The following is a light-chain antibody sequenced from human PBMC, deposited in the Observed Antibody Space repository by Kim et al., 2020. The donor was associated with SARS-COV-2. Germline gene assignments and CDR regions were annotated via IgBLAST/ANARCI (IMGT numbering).Light chain of an antibody. CDR2: GKN. V-gene: IGLV3-19*01. Sequence: LGQTVRIECQGTSLTSYYASWFQQKPGQAPVLVIFGKNNRPSGIPDRFSGSSSGNTASLTITGAQAEDEADYYCNSRDSSGNHYVFGTGTKVTVL. J-gene: IGLJ1*01. CDR1: SLTSYY. CDR3: NSRDSSGNHYV.